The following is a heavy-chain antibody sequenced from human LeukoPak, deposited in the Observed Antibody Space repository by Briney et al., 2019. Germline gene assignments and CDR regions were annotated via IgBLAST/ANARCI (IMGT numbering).Heavy chain of an antibody. CDR2: ISGSGGST. J-gene: IGHJ6*03. D-gene: IGHD1-7*01. Sequence: GGSLRLFCAASGFTFSSYAMSWVRQAPGKGLEWVSAISGSGGSTYYADSVKGRFTISRDNSKNTLYLQMNSLRTEDTAVYYCAKDPYNWNYVRYMDVWGKGTTVTVSS. CDR1: GFTFSSYA. V-gene: IGHV3-23*01. CDR3: AKDPYNWNYVRYMDV.